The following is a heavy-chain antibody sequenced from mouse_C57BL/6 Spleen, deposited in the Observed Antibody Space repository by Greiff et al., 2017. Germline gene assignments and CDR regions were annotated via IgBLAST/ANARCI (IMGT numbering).Heavy chain of an antibody. D-gene: IGHD2-4*01. CDR3: ARSEYYDYDVPYFDY. J-gene: IGHJ2*01. V-gene: IGHV1-52*01. CDR2: IDPSDRET. Sequence: VQLQQPGAELVRPGSSVKLSCKASGYTFTSYWMHWVKQRPIQGLEWIGNIDPSDRETHYNQKFKDKATLTVDKSSSTAYMQLSSLTSEYSAVYYCARSEYYDYDVPYFDYWGQGTTLTVSS. CDR1: GYTFTSYW.